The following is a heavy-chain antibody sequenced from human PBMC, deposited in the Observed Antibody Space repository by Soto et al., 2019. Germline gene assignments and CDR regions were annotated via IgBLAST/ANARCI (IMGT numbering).Heavy chain of an antibody. D-gene: IGHD6-19*01. CDR1: GFTVSSNY. V-gene: IGHV3-66*01. Sequence: GSLRLSYAASGFTVSSNYMSWVRQAPGKGLEWVSVIYSGGSTYYADSVKGRFTISRDNSKNTLYLQMNSLRAEDTAVYYCASASRGIAVAGPWNWFDPWGQGTLVTVSS. CDR2: IYSGGST. J-gene: IGHJ5*02. CDR3: ASASRGIAVAGPWNWFDP.